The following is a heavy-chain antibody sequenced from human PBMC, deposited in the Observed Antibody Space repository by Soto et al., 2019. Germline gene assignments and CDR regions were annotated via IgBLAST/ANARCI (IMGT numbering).Heavy chain of an antibody. CDR3: AHGSGWLSDQ. D-gene: IGHD6-19*01. J-gene: IGHJ4*02. Sequence: QITLKESGPTLVRPTQTLTLTCTFSGFSLSTSAVGVNWIRQPPGKPLEWLALIYCDDTKHYSSSLRNRLTITKDTSKNHVVLTMTNMDPVDTATYYCAHGSGWLSDQWGQGTLGTVSS. CDR2: IYCDDTK. V-gene: IGHV2-5*02. CDR1: GFSLSTSAVG.